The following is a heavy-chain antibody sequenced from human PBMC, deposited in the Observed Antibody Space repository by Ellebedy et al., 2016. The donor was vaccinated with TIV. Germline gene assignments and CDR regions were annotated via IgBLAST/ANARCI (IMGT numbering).Heavy chain of an antibody. CDR2: MNTNSGNT. V-gene: IGHV1-8*01. D-gene: IGHD3-3*01. CDR1: GYTFTSYD. CDR3: ARKKYYEFWSSNGMDV. J-gene: IGHJ6*02. Sequence: AASVKVSCKASGYTFTSYDINWVRQATGQGLEWMGWMNTNSGNTGYAQKFQGRVTMTRNTSISTAYMELSSLRSEDTAVYYCARKKYYEFWSSNGMDVWGQGTTVTVSS.